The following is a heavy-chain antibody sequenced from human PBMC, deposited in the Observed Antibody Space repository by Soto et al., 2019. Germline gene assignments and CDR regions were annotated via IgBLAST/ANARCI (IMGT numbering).Heavy chain of an antibody. CDR3: PRSSLMIAFDI. Sequence: GGSLRLSCAASGFTFSSYATSWVRQAPGEGLEWVSAISGSGGSTYYADSVKGRFTISGDNSKNTLYLQMNSLRAEDTAVYYCPRSSLMIAFDIWGQGTMVTVSS. D-gene: IGHD2-8*01. J-gene: IGHJ3*02. CDR2: ISGSGGST. V-gene: IGHV3-23*01. CDR1: GFTFSSYA.